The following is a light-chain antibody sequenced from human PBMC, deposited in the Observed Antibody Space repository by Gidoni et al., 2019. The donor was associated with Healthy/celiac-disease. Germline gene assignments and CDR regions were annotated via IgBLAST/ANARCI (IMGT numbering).Light chain of an antibody. Sequence: QSALTQPASVSGSPGQSLTISCTGTSSDVGGYNYVSWYQQHPGKPPKLMIYEVSNRPSGVPDRFSGSKSGNTASLTISGLQAEDEADYYCSSYTSSSTYVFGTGTKVTVL. CDR1: SSDVGGYNY. J-gene: IGLJ1*01. CDR2: EVS. V-gene: IGLV2-14*01. CDR3: SSYTSSSTYV.